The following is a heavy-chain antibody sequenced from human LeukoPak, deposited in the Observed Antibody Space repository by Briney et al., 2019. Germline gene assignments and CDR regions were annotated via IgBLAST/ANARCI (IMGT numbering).Heavy chain of an antibody. D-gene: IGHD2-15*01. V-gene: IGHV1-8*01. CDR2: MNPNSGNT. CDR1: GYTFTSYD. Sequence: ASVKVSCKASGYTFTSYDINWVRQATGQGLEWMGWMNPNSGNTGYVQKFQGRVTMTRNTSISTAYMELSSLRSEDTAVYYCARGPPYFYCSGGSCYSGVYAFDIWGQGTMVTVSS. J-gene: IGHJ3*02. CDR3: ARGPPYFYCSGGSCYSGVYAFDI.